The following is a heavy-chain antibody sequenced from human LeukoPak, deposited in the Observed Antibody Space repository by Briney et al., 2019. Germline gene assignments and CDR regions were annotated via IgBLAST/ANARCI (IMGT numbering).Heavy chain of an antibody. Sequence: SETLSLTCAVYGGSFSGYYWSWIRQPPGKGLEWIGEINHSGSTNYNPSLKSRVTMSVDTSKNQFSLKLSSVTAADTAVYYCARVGHYYDSGSYYDARGTFDYWGQGTLVTVSS. V-gene: IGHV4-34*01. CDR3: ARVGHYYDSGSYYDARGTFDY. D-gene: IGHD3-10*01. J-gene: IGHJ4*02. CDR1: GGSFSGYY. CDR2: INHSGST.